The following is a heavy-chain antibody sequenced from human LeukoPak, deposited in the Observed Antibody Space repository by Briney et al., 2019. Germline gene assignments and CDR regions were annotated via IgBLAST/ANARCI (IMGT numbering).Heavy chain of an antibody. CDR2: INPSGGST. CDR3: ARAGGYGDVDY. J-gene: IGHJ4*02. D-gene: IGHD4-17*01. CDR1: GYTFTSYD. Sequence: ASVKVSCKASGYTFTSYDINWVRQATGQGLEWMGIINPSGGSTSYAQKFQGRVTMTRDTSTSTVYMELSSLRSEDTAVYYCARAGGYGDVDYWGQGTLVTVSS. V-gene: IGHV1-46*01.